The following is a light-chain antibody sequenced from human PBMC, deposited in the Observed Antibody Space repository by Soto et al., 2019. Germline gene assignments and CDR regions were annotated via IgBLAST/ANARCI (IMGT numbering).Light chain of an antibody. V-gene: IGKV3-20*01. CDR2: SAS. Sequence: EIVLTQSPGTLSLYPGERGTLSCRASQSVSSSYLAWFQQRPGQAPRLLIYSASSRATGIPDRFSGSGSGRDFTLTISRLEPEDSAVYYCQQFGDSQFTFGPGTKVDIK. J-gene: IGKJ3*01. CDR3: QQFGDSQFT. CDR1: QSVSSSY.